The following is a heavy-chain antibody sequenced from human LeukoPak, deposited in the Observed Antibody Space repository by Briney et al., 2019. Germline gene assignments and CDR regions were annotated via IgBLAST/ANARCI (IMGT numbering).Heavy chain of an antibody. J-gene: IGHJ6*03. Sequence: GGSLRLSCAASGFTFSSYEMNWVRQAPGKGLEWISYISASGTITHYADSVEGRFTISRDNSKNTLYLQMNSLRAEDTAVYYCAKGEAYYYYYMDVWGKGTTVTISS. CDR2: ISASGTIT. V-gene: IGHV3-48*03. D-gene: IGHD1-26*01. CDR1: GFTFSSYE. CDR3: AKGEAYYYYYMDV.